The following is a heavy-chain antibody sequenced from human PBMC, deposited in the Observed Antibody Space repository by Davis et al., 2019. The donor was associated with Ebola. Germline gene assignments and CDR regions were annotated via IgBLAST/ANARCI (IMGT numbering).Heavy chain of an antibody. D-gene: IGHD3-22*01. Sequence: ASVKVSCKASGYTFTGYYMHWVRQAPGQGLEWMGWINPNSGGTNYAQKFQGRVTMTRDTSISTAYMELSRLRSDDTAVYYCARSIRGSYYYDSSGYQGTNDAFDIWGQGTMVTVSS. V-gene: IGHV1-2*02. CDR1: GYTFTGYY. J-gene: IGHJ3*02. CDR3: ARSIRGSYYYDSSGYQGTNDAFDI. CDR2: INPNSGGT.